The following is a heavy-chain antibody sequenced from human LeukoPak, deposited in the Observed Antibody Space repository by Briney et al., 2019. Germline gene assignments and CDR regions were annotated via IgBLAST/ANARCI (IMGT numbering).Heavy chain of an antibody. D-gene: IGHD1-26*01. V-gene: IGHV3-48*01. CDR3: ARWMTVGATTLDAFDI. CDR1: GFTFSIYA. J-gene: IGHJ3*02. Sequence: AGGSLRLSCAVSGFTFSIYAMHWVRQAPGKGLEWVSYISSSSNTIYYADSMKGRFTISRDNAKNSLFLQVNSLRAEDTAAYYCARWMTVGATTLDAFDIWGQGTMVTVSS. CDR2: ISSSSNTI.